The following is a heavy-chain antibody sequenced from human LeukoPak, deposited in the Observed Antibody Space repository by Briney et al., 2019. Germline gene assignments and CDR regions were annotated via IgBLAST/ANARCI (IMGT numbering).Heavy chain of an antibody. V-gene: IGHV4-61*02. CDR3: AREEQQLVYYYYYMDV. D-gene: IGHD6-13*01. J-gene: IGHJ6*03. CDR2: IYTSGST. Sequence: SQTLSLTCTVSGGSISSGSYYWSWIRQPAGKGLEWIGRIYTSGSTNYNPSLKSRVTISVDTSKNQFSLKLSSVTAADTAVYYCAREEQQLVYYYYYMDVWGKGTTVTVSS. CDR1: GGSISSGSYY.